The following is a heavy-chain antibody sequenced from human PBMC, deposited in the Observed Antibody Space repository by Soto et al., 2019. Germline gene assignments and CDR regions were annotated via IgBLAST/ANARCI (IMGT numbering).Heavy chain of an antibody. Sequence: SETLSLTCRVSGGSMTSYYWNWLRQSPGKGLEWIGYIDDAGSTKFNPSLRSRVSMSILTSQGQVSLTLDSVTAADTAVYYCARAYGAFTGVYSPYWYS. CDR1: GGSMTSYY. D-gene: IGHD3-22*01. CDR3: ARAYGAFTGVYSPYWYS. CDR2: IDDAGST. V-gene: IGHV4-59*01. J-gene: IGHJ2*01.